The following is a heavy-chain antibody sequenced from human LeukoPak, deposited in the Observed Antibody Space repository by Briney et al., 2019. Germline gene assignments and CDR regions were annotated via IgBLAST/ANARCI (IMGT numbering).Heavy chain of an antibody. CDR3: ARETLDYGDYISYDAFDI. CDR2: IYTSGST. CDR1: GGSISSNS. V-gene: IGHV4-4*07. J-gene: IGHJ3*02. D-gene: IGHD4-17*01. Sequence: SETLSLTCTVSGGSISSNSWSWIRQPAGKGLEWIGHIYTSGSTNYNPSLKSRVTMSVDTSKKEFSLKLSSVTAADTAVYYCARETLDYGDYISYDAFDIWGQGTMVTVSS.